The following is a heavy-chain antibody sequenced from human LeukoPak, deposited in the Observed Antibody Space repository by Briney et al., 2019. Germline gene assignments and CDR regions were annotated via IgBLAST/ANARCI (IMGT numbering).Heavy chain of an antibody. CDR3: SRESGPFSPFGF. D-gene: IGHD1-26*01. Sequence: PSETLSLTCTVSGGSISGYYWSWVRQPPGKGLEWIAYIYYSGSTDYNPSLKSRVTISLDTSKKQFSLRLASVTAADTAVYYCSRESGPFSPFGFWGQGTLVSVHS. CDR1: GGSISGYY. CDR2: IYYSGST. J-gene: IGHJ4*02. V-gene: IGHV4-59*01.